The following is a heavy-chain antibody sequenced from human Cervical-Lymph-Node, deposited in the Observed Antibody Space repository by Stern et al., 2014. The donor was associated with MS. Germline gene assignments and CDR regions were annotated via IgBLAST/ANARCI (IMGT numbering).Heavy chain of an antibody. J-gene: IGHJ2*01. Sequence: VQLVESGAEVRKPGTSVKVSCKATGYTFTDYSMHLVRQAPGQGLDWMGRINPNSGDTNYAQKFQGRVTMTRDTSISTAYMELKRLRSDDTAVYYCARSPYSYGSGDWYFDLWGRGPLVTVSS. CDR2: INPNSGDT. CDR3: ARSPYSYGSGDWYFDL. V-gene: IGHV1-2*06. D-gene: IGHD3-10*01. CDR1: GYTFTDYS.